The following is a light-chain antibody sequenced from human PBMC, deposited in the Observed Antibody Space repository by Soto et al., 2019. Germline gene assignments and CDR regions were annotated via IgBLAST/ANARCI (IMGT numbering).Light chain of an antibody. CDR1: SSDVGAYDY. CDR2: EVS. CDR3: SSYTSSSTRV. V-gene: IGLV2-14*03. J-gene: IGLJ1*01. Sequence: QSVLTQPASVSGSPGQSITISCTGTSSDVGAYDYVSWYQQHPDKAPKPMIYEVSNRPSGVSNRFSGSKSVNTATLAISGLQADDEADYYCSSYTSSSTRVFGTGTKVPVL.